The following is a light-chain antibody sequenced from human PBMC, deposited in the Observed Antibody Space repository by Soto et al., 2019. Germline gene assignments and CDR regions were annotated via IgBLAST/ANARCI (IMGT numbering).Light chain of an antibody. J-gene: IGLJ3*02. CDR3: SSYTTSGTPV. Sequence: QSVLTQPASVSGSPGQSITISCTGTSSDVGGYNYLSWYQQHPGKAPNVMIYEVSNRPSAVSNRFSGFKSGNTASLTISGLQAEDEADYFCSSYTTSGTPVFVGGTQLTVL. CDR2: EVS. CDR1: SSDVGGYNY. V-gene: IGLV2-14*01.